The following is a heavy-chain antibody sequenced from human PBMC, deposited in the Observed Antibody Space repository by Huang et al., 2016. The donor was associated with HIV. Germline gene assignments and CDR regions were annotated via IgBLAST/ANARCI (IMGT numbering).Heavy chain of an antibody. CDR1: GDSLSGFF. V-gene: IGHV4-34*01. CDR2: ITQSGRT. D-gene: IGHD2-2*01. Sequence: QVRLDQWGAGLLKPSETLTLTCAVYGDSLSGFFWSWIRQSPGRGLEWIGEITQSGRTNYNPSHKRRVTIAIDTSKKQFSLKLKSVTADDTSTYYCARGRGTSWSFFDTWGQGSFVTVSS. J-gene: IGHJ5*02. CDR3: ARGRGTSWSFFDT.